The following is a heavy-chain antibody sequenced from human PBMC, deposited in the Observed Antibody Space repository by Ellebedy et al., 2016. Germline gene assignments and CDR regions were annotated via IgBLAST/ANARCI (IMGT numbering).Heavy chain of an antibody. CDR2: ISWHGKNV. CDR1: GFTFDDHA. J-gene: IGHJ4*02. Sequence: SLKISXEGSGFTFDDHAMHWVRQAPGKGLEWVSGISWHGKNVGYSNSVKGRFTISRDNTNNALYLEMNSLRVDDTARYYCAKEGAGVTHVDAWGQGTLVTVSS. CDR3: AKEGAGVTHVDA. V-gene: IGHV3-9*01. D-gene: IGHD3-3*01.